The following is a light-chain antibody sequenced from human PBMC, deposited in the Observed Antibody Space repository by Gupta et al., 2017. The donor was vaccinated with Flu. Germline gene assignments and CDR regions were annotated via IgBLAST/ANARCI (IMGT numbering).Light chain of an antibody. Sequence: QSALTQPASVSGSPGQSITVSCTGTSSDIGGYNYVSWYSQCPGKAPKLMVYEVTHRPSGVSNRFSGSKSGNTASLTISGLQGEDEGDYYCSSFTSSNTLVFGTGTTVTVL. J-gene: IGLJ1*01. V-gene: IGLV2-14*01. CDR2: EVT. CDR1: SSDIGGYNY. CDR3: SSFTSSNTLV.